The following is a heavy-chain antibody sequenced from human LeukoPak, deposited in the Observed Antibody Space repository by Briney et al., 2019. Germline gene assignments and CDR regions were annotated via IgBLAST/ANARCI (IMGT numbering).Heavy chain of an antibody. D-gene: IGHD6-13*01. Sequence: PGGSLRLSCAASGFTFNNYAMNWVRQAPGKGLEWVSSISGGGETTYYADSAKGRFTISRDNAKNSLYPQMNSLRAEDTAVYYCARVGTGSWYGGYKWFDPWGQGTLVTVSS. CDR3: ARVGTGSWYGGYKWFDP. V-gene: IGHV3-23*01. CDR1: GFTFNNYA. J-gene: IGHJ5*02. CDR2: ISGGGETT.